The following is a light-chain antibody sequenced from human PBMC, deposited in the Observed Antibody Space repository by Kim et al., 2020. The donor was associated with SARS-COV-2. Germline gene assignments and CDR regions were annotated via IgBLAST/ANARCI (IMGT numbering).Light chain of an antibody. V-gene: IGLV6-57*03. CDR3: QSYDTAPWV. Sequence: GKTVALSCTRRSVSIASDYVQWYQQRPGSAPTTVIYEYNERPSAVPDRFSGSIDSSSHSASLTISALKTEDEADYYCQSYDTAPWVFGGGTKLTVL. CDR2: EYN. J-gene: IGLJ3*02. CDR1: SVSIASDY.